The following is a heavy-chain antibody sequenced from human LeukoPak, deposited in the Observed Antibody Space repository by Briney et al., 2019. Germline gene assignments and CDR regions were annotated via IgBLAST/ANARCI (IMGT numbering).Heavy chain of an antibody. V-gene: IGHV1-3*01. Sequence: ASVKVSCKASGYTFTSYAMHWVRQAPGQRLEWMGWINAGNGNTKYSQKFQGRVTITRDTSASTAYMELRSLRSDDTAVYYCARDLEGIAAPRSPKNAFDIWGQGTMVTVSS. J-gene: IGHJ3*02. CDR3: ARDLEGIAAPRSPKNAFDI. CDR1: GYTFTSYA. CDR2: INAGNGNT. D-gene: IGHD6-13*01.